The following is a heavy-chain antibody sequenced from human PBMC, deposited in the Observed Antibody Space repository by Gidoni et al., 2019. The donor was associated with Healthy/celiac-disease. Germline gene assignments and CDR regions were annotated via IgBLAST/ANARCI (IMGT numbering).Heavy chain of an antibody. CDR3: AKDRGSADYFDY. CDR2: ISGSGGST. V-gene: IGHV3-23*01. J-gene: IGHJ4*02. D-gene: IGHD2-15*01. Sequence: EVQLLESGGGLVQPGGSVRLSCAASGFTFSSYAMSWVRQAPGKGLEWVSAISGSGGSTYYADSVKGRFTISRDNSENTLYLQMNSLRAEDTAVYYCAKDRGSADYFDYWGQGTLVTVSS. CDR1: GFTFSSYA.